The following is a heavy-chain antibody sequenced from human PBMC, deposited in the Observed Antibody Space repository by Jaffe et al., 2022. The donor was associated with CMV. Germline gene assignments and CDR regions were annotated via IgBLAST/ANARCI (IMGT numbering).Heavy chain of an antibody. Sequence: QLQLQESGPGLVKPSETLSLTCTVSGGSISSSSYYWGWIRQPPGTGPEWIGSIYYSGSTYYNPSLKSRVTISVDTSKNQFSLKLSSVTAADTAVYYCARTSLGGLLDYWGQGTLVTVSS. V-gene: IGHV4-39*01. CDR3: ARTSLGGLLDY. D-gene: IGHD1-26*01. CDR2: IYYSGST. CDR1: GGSISSSSYY. J-gene: IGHJ4*02.